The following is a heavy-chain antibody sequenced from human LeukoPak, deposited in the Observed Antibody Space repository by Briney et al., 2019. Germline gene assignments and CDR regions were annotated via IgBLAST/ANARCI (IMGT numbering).Heavy chain of an antibody. D-gene: IGHD3-22*01. V-gene: IGHV1-69*06. Sequence: SVKVSCKASGDTFSSFAVSWVRQAPGQGLEWMGRIIPLFGTADYAQRYQGRVTISADNSLNTAYLELSSLTSEDTAVYYCARGPPHYLYDSISDYRSGYYFDNWGQGTLVTVAS. CDR3: ARGPPHYLYDSISDYRSGYYFDN. CDR2: IIPLFGTA. CDR1: GDTFSSFA. J-gene: IGHJ4*02.